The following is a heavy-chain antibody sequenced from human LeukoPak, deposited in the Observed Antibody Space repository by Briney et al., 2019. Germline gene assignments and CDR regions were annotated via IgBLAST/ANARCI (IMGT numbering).Heavy chain of an antibody. D-gene: IGHD1-26*01. CDR3: ATVVGATSGLYYYYYMDV. CDR1: GYTLTELS. CDR2: FDPEDGET. J-gene: IGHJ6*03. V-gene: IGHV1-24*01. Sequence: GASVKVSCKVSGYTLTELSMHWVRQAPGKGLERMGGFDPEDGETIYAQKFQGRVTMTEDTSTDTAYMELSSLRSEDTAVYYCATVVGATSGLYYYYYMDVWGKGTTVTVSS.